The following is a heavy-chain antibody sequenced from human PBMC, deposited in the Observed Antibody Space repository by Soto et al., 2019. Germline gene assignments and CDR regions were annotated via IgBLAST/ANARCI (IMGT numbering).Heavy chain of an antibody. Sequence: VGSLRLSCAASGFSFSDHAMHWVRRSPGKGLEWVALVAHDGTSKYYAGSVKGRFTISSDKSSNTLFLQMDSLDTEDTAVYYCARDNRINGIVAEIAIWGRGTLFTVS. D-gene: IGHD1-20*01. CDR2: VAHDGTSK. V-gene: IGHV3-30-3*01. CDR1: GFSFSDHA. CDR3: ARDNRINGIVAEIAI. J-gene: IGHJ4*02.